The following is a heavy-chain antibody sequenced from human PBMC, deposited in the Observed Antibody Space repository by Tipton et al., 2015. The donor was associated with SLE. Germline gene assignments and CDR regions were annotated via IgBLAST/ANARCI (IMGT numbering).Heavy chain of an antibody. CDR3: ARDGDYSDSIYKWFDP. J-gene: IGHJ5*02. Sequence: TLSLTCFVSGGSIGSRPYYWSWIRQPPGKGLEWVGYVYYSGSTKSNPSLKSRVTISIDTSKSQFSLNLSSVTAADTAVYYCARDGDYSDSIYKWFDPWGQGTLVTVSS. CDR2: VYYSGST. V-gene: IGHV4-61*01. CDR1: GGSIGSRPYY. D-gene: IGHD4-11*01.